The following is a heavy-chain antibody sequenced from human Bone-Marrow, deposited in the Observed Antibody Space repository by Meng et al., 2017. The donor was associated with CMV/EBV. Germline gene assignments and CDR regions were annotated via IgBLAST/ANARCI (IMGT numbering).Heavy chain of an antibody. D-gene: IGHD6-19*01. CDR2: ISGSGGST. V-gene: IGHV3-64*04. Sequence: ESVSRISGSGGSTNHADSSRDNSKNTMYLQMNSLRAEDTAVYYCARGYSSGWAEYFQHWGQGTLVTVSS. J-gene: IGHJ1*01. CDR3: ARGYSSGWAEYFQH.